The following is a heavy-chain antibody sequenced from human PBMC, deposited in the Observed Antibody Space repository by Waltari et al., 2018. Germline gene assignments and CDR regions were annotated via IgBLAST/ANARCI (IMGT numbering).Heavy chain of an antibody. CDR3: ASRPGRAIAVAGTDY. CDR1: GFTFSSYA. V-gene: IGHV3-30*01. D-gene: IGHD6-19*01. Sequence: QVQLVESGGGVVQPGRSLRLSCAASGFTFSSYAMHWVRQAPGKGLEWVAVISYDGSNKYYADSVKGRFTISRDNSKNTLYLQMNSLRAEDTAVYYCASRPGRAIAVAGTDYWGQGTLVTVSS. CDR2: ISYDGSNK. J-gene: IGHJ4*02.